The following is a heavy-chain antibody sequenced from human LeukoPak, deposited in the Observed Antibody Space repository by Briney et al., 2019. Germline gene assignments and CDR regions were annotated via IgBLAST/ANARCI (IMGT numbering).Heavy chain of an antibody. J-gene: IGHJ5*02. D-gene: IGHD3-10*01. Sequence: PGGSLRLSCAASGFTFSSYEMNWVRQAPGKGLEWVSYISSSGSTIYYADSVKGRFTISRDNAKNSLYLQMNSLRAEDTAVYYCARFLLWFGELFPWGQGTLVTVSS. V-gene: IGHV3-48*03. CDR3: ARFLLWFGELFP. CDR2: ISSSGSTI. CDR1: GFTFSSYE.